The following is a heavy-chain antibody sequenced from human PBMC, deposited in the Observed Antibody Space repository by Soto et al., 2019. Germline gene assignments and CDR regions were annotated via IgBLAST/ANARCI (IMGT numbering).Heavy chain of an antibody. CDR2: IWYDAST. CDR3: ARALKSRDHPVGYGMDV. CDR1: EFTIGIYG. D-gene: IGHD2-21*01. Sequence: EFTIGIYGMPGVGQAPSKGLEWVALIWYDASTYYAVSVKGRLTISRDNSKNTLYLQMNSLIAEDTAVYYCARALKSRDHPVGYGMDVWGQRTKVTVSS. V-gene: IGHV3-33*01. J-gene: IGHJ6*02.